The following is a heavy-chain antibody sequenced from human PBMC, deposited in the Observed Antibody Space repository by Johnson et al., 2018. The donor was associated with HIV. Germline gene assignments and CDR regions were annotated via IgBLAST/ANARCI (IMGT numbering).Heavy chain of an antibody. V-gene: IGHV3-30*04. CDR2: ISYDGSNK. CDR1: GFTFSSNA. CDR3: ASWLIAAAGSPGDAFDI. Sequence: QVQLVESGGGVVQPGRSLRLSCAASGFTFSSNAMHWVRQAPGKGLEWVAVISYDGSNKYYADSVKGRFTIYRDNSKNTLYLQMNSLIAEDTAVYYCASWLIAAAGSPGDAFDIWGQGTMVTVSS. D-gene: IGHD6-13*01. J-gene: IGHJ3*02.